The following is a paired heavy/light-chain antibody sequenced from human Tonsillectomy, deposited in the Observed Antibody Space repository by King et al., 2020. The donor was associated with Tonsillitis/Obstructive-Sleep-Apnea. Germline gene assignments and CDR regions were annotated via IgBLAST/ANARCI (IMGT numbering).Heavy chain of an antibody. CDR3: AREKDLIIVVPAALKGWFDP. Sequence: QVQLVQSGAEVKKPGSSVKVSCKASGGTFSNYAFSWVRQAPGQGLEWMGGIIPMFGITNYAQKLQGRLTISADESTSTAYMELSSLRSDDTAVYYCAREKDLIIVVPAALKGWFDPWGQGTLVTVSS. D-gene: IGHD2-2*01. CDR1: GGTFSNYA. J-gene: IGHJ5*02. V-gene: IGHV1-69*01. CDR2: IIPMFGIT.
Light chain of an antibody. CDR2: GDN. J-gene: IGLJ2*01. Sequence: SSELTQDPAVSVALGRTVRITCQGDSLRGYYASWYQQKPGQAPLLVIYGDNNRPSGIPDRFSASSSGNAASLTITGAQAEDEADYYCNCRDSSGNHLVFGGGTKLTVL. CDR1: SLRGYY. CDR3: NCRDSSGNHLV. V-gene: IGLV3-19*01.